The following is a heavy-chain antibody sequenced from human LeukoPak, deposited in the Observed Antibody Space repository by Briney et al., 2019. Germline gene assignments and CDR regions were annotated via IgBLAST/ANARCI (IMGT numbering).Heavy chain of an antibody. CDR2: MNPNSGNT. Sequence: ASVKVSCKASGYTFTSYDINWVRQATGQGLERMGWMNPNSGNTGYAQKFQGRVTMTRNTSISTAYMELSSLRSEDTAVYYCARPGYSSSSYGMDVWGQGTTVTVSS. V-gene: IGHV1-8*01. CDR3: ARPGYSSSSYGMDV. D-gene: IGHD6-13*01. CDR1: GYTFTSYD. J-gene: IGHJ6*02.